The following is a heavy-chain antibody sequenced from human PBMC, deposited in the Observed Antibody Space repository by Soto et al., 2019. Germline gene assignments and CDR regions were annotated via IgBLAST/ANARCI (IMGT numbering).Heavy chain of an antibody. V-gene: IGHV1-46*01. J-gene: IGHJ4*02. CDR1: GYTFTSYY. Sequence: WDSVKVSCKASGYTFTSYYMHWVRQAPGQGLEWMGIINPSGGSTSYAQKFQGRVTMTRDTSTSTVYMELSSLRSEDTAVYYCASDAVYFTHRLCYTIDYWCPGLLLTL. D-gene: IGHD2-8*01. CDR3: ASDAVYFTHRLCYTIDY. CDR2: INPSGGST.